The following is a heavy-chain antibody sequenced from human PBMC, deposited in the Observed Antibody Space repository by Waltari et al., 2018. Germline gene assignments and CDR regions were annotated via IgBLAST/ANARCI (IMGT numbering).Heavy chain of an antibody. CDR3: ARERETYYDFWSGSTPYFDY. Sequence: QVQLQESGPGLVKPSQTLSLTCPVSGGSISSGSYYGSWIRQPAGQGLEWIGRIYTSESTNYNPSLKSRVTISVDTSKNQFSLKLSSVTAADTAVYYCARERETYYDFWSGSTPYFDYWGQGTLVTVSS. CDR1: GGSISSGSYY. V-gene: IGHV4-61*02. D-gene: IGHD3-3*01. CDR2: IYTSEST. J-gene: IGHJ4*02.